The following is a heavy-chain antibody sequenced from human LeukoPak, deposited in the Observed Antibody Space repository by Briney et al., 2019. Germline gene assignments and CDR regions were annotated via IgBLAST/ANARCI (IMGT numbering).Heavy chain of an antibody. J-gene: IGHJ4*02. CDR3: AEDRRPNPYSSRWLDY. CDR1: GFPLSSFA. V-gene: IGHV3-23*01. D-gene: IGHD6-13*01. CDR2: TSSSDSGT. Sequence: PGGSLRLSCVASGFPLSSFAMSWVRQTPERGLEWVSATSSSDSGTYHADSVKGRFTISRDNSKNTLYLQMNRLRAEDTAVYYCAEDRRPNPYSSRWLDYWGQGTLVTVSS.